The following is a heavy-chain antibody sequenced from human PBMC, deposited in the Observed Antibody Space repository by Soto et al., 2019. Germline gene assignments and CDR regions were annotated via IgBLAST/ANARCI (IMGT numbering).Heavy chain of an antibody. J-gene: IGHJ5*02. CDR1: GFTFSSYS. CDR3: ARHPERIAEIGWFDP. Sequence: LRLSCAASGFTFSSYSMNWVRQAPGKGLEWVSYISSSSSTIYYADSVKGRFTISRDNAKNSLYLQMNSLRAEDTAVYYCARHPERIAEIGWFDPWGQATLVTVSS. V-gene: IGHV3-48*01. CDR2: ISSSSSTI. D-gene: IGHD6-13*01.